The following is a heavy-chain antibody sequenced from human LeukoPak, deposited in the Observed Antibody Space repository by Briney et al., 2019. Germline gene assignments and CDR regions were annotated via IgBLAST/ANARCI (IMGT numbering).Heavy chain of an antibody. J-gene: IGHJ4*02. CDR3: ARSDSGYDSGDY. Sequence: SETLSLTCTVSGGSIGSYYWSWIRQPPGKGLEWIGNMYYSGSANYNPSLKSRVTISVDTSKNQFSLNMRSVTAVDTAVYYCARSDSGYDSGDYWGQGTLVTVSS. V-gene: IGHV4-59*01. CDR1: GGSIGSYY. CDR2: MYYSGSA. D-gene: IGHD5-12*01.